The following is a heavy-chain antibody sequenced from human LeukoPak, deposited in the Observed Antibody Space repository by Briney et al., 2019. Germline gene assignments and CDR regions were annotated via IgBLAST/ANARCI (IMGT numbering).Heavy chain of an antibody. CDR2: INQDGREK. CDR1: GFIFRNYW. Sequence: GGSLRLSCAASGFIFRNYWMSWVRQAPGKGLEWVAIINQDGREKHYVDSVKGRFTISRDNAKNSLYLQMNSPRAEDTAVYYCARTTVTTAWIDYWGQGTLVTASS. CDR3: ARTTVTTAWIDY. D-gene: IGHD4-17*01. V-gene: IGHV3-7*01. J-gene: IGHJ4*02.